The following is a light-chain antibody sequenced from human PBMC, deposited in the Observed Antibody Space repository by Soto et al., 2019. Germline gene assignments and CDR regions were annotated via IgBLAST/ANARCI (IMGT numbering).Light chain of an antibody. CDR2: DVS. J-gene: IGLJ1*01. V-gene: IGLV2-14*01. Sequence: QSVLTQPASVSGSPGQSITISCTGTSSDVGGYDYVSWYQHHPGKAPKLMIYDVSNRPSGVSSRFSGSKSDNTASLTIYGLQAEDEADYYCSSYTKNSPYVFGTGTKPTVL. CDR3: SSYTKNSPYV. CDR1: SSDVGGYDY.